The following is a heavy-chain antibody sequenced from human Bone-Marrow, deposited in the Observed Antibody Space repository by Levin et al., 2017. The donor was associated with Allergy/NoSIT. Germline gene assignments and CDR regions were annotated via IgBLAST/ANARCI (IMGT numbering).Heavy chain of an antibody. CDR3: ARDEEAYGDAFDI. CDR1: GFTFNTSG. CDR2: ISARRTTI. V-gene: IGHV3-48*01. D-gene: IGHD2-21*01. J-gene: IGHJ3*02. Sequence: LSLTCAASGFTFNTSGLIWVRQAPGKGLEWVSYISARRTTIYYADSVKGRFTISRDDAKNSLYLQMSSLRAEDTAVYYCARDEEAYGDAFDIWGRGTRVTVSS.